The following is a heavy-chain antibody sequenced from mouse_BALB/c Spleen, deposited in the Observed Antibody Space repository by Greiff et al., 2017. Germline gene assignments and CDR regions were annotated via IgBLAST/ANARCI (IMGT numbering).Heavy chain of an antibody. CDR2: ISSGGSYT. CDR3: ARQLLRYFDY. V-gene: IGHV5-9-3*01. D-gene: IGHD1-1*01. Sequence: EVMLVESGGGLVKPGGSLKLSCAASGFTFSSYAMSWVRQTPEKRLEWVATISSGGSYTYYPDSVKGRFTISRDNAKNTLYLQMSSLRSEDTAMYYCARQLLRYFDYWGQGTTLTVSS. J-gene: IGHJ2*01. CDR1: GFTFSSYA.